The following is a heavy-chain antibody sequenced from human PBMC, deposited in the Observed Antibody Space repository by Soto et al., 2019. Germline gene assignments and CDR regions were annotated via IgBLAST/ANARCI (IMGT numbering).Heavy chain of an antibody. CDR1: GFTFSSYS. CDR3: ARDSFGGDDSSSSRPFDY. Sequence: PGGSLRLSCAAPGFTFSSYSMNWVRQAPGKGLEWVSSISSSSSYIYYADSVKGRFTISRDNAKNSLYLQMNSLRAEDTAVYYCARDSFGGDDSSSSRPFDYWGQGTLVTVSS. D-gene: IGHD6-6*01. V-gene: IGHV3-21*01. J-gene: IGHJ4*02. CDR2: ISSSSSYI.